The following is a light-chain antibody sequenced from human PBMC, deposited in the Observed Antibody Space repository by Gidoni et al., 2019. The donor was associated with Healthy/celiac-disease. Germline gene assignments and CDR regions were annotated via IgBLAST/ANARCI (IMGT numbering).Light chain of an antibody. Sequence: EIVSTQSPGALSLSPGERATLSCRASQSVSSSYLAWYQKKPGQAPRLLIYGASSRGTGIPDRFSGSGAGTDFTLTISRLEHEDFAVYYCQQYGSSRTFXQXTKVEIK. V-gene: IGKV3-20*01. CDR2: GAS. J-gene: IGKJ1*01. CDR1: QSVSSSY. CDR3: QQYGSSRT.